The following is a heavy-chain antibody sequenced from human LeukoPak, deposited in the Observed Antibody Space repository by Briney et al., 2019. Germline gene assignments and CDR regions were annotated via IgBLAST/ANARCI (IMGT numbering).Heavy chain of an antibody. Sequence: GGSLRLSCAASGFTFSSYGMHWVRQAPGKGLEWVAFIRYDGSNKYYADSVKGRFTISRDNSKNTLYLQMNSLRAEDTAVYYCARDLCSGGSCYSGGSYWGQGTLVTVSS. CDR1: GFTFSSYG. D-gene: IGHD2-15*01. J-gene: IGHJ4*02. CDR3: ARDLCSGGSCYSGGSY. CDR2: IRYDGSNK. V-gene: IGHV3-30*02.